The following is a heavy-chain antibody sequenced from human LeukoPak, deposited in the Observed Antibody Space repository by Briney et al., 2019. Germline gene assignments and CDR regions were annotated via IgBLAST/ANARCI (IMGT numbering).Heavy chain of an antibody. D-gene: IGHD3-3*01. V-gene: IGHV4-59*08. CDR1: GGSISSYY. J-gene: IGHJ5*02. Sequence: SETLFLTCTVSGGSISSYYWSWIRQPPGKGLEWIGYIYYSGSTNYNPSLKSRVTISVDTSKNQFSLKLSSVTAADTAVYYCARNALQKPRHYDFWSGYYEPSWFDPWGQGTLVTVSS. CDR2: IYYSGST. CDR3: ARNALQKPRHYDFWSGYYEPSWFDP.